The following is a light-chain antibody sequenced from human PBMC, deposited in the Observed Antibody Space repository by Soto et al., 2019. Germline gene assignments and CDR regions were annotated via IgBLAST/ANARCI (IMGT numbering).Light chain of an antibody. Sequence: DIQMTQSPSTLSASVGDRVTITCRASQSINDWLAWYQQKPGKAPKLLIYKASSLESGVPSRFSGSGSGTEFTLTISSLQPDDFATYYCQHYNSYPLTFGGGTKVEIK. J-gene: IGKJ4*01. CDR1: QSINDW. V-gene: IGKV1-5*03. CDR2: KAS. CDR3: QHYNSYPLT.